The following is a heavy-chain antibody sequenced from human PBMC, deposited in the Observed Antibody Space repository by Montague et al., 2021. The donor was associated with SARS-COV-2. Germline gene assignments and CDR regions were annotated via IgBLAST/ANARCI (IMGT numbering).Heavy chain of an antibody. J-gene: IGHJ4*02. CDR1: GDSVSGNSVT. V-gene: IGHV6-1*01. Sequence: CAISGDSVSGNSVTRNWIRQSPSSGPEWLGRTYYRSKWNNDYAVSVKSRITINPDTSKNQISLQLNSVTPEDTAVYYCARTSASSDYWGQGTLVTVSS. D-gene: IGHD1-26*01. CDR3: ARTSASSDY. CDR2: TYYRSKWNN.